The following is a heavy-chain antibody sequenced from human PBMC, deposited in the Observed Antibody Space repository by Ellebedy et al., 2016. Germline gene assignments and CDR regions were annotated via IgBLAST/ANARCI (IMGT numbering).Heavy chain of an antibody. Sequence: GGSLRLSXAASGFTFSSYAMSWVRQAPGKGLEWVSAISGSGGSTYYADSVKGRFTISRDNSKNTLYLQMNSLRAEDTAVYYCAKGEKTYYYGSGTLDYWGQGTLVTVSS. V-gene: IGHV3-23*01. J-gene: IGHJ4*02. CDR1: GFTFSSYA. CDR3: AKGEKTYYYGSGTLDY. CDR2: ISGSGGST. D-gene: IGHD3-10*01.